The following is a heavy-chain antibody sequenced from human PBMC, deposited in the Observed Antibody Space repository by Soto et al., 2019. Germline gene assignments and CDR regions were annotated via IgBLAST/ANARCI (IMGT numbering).Heavy chain of an antibody. CDR2: ISSSGSTI. D-gene: IGHD2-8*01. J-gene: IGHJ6*02. Sequence: PXESLRLSCAASGFTFSDYYMSWIRQAPGKGLEWVSYISSSGSTIYYADSVKGRFTISRDNAKNSLYLQMNSLRAEDTAVYYCAREGLMVYAMDYYYGMDVWGQGTTVTVSS. CDR3: AREGLMVYAMDYYYGMDV. V-gene: IGHV3-11*01. CDR1: GFTFSDYY.